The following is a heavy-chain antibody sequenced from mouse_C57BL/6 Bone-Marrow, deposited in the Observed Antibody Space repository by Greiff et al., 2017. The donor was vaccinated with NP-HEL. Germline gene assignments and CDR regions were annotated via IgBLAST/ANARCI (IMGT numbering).Heavy chain of an antibody. V-gene: IGHV5-17*01. D-gene: IGHD2-10*01. CDR2: ISSGSSTI. J-gene: IGHJ4*01. Sequence: EVQGVESGGGLVKPGGSLKLSCAASGFTFSDYGMHWVRQAPEKGLEWVAYISSGSSTIYYADTVKGRFTISSANAKNTLFLQMTSLRSEDTAMYYCAMTYYDYAMDYWGQGTSVTVSS. CDR1: GFTFSDYG. CDR3: AMTYYDYAMDY.